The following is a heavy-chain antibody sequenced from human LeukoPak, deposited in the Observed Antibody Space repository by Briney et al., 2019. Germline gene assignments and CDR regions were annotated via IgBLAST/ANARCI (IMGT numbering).Heavy chain of an antibody. CDR2: ISGSGGST. CDR3: AEAAGEDRIIGVVTHYYYYGMDV. V-gene: IGHV3-23*01. CDR1: GFTFSSYA. Sequence: GGSLRLSCAASGFTFSSYAMSWVRQAPGKGLEWVSAISGSGGSTYYADSVKGRFTISRDNSKNTLYLQMNSLRAEDTAVYYCAEAAGEDRIIGVVTHYYYYGMDVWGQGTTVTVSS. D-gene: IGHD3-3*01. J-gene: IGHJ6*02.